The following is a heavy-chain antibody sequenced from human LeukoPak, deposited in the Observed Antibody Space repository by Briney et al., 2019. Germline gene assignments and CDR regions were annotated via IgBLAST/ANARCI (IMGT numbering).Heavy chain of an antibody. J-gene: IGHJ6*03. V-gene: IGHV3-7*01. Sequence: GGSLRLSCEGSGFSFSSYWVTWVRQSPGKGPEGVANIKQDESERYTVDSVKGRLTISRDNAKNSVYLQMNSLRAEDTALYYCARLSAYYYGSYFYYYMDVWSKGTTATVSS. CDR3: ARLSAYYYGSYFYYYMDV. D-gene: IGHD3-10*01. CDR2: IKQDESER. CDR1: GFSFSSYW.